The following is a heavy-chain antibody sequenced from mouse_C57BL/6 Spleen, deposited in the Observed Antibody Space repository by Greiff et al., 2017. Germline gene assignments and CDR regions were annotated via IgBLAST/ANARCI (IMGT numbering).Heavy chain of an antibody. CDR3: ARGELGYYFDY. CDR1: GYTFTSYW. Sequence: QVQLQQPGAELVMPGASVKLSCKASGYTFTSYWMHWVKQRPGQGLEWIGEIDPSDSYTNYNQKFKGKSTLTVDKSSSTAYLQLSSLTSEDSAVYYCARGELGYYFDYWGQGTTLPVSS. V-gene: IGHV1-69*01. CDR2: IDPSDSYT. D-gene: IGHD3-3*01. J-gene: IGHJ2*01.